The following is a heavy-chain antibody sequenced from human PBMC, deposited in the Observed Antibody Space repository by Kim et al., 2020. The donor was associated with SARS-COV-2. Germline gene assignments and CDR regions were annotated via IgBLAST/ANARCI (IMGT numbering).Heavy chain of an antibody. CDR1: GFTFRSWS. Sequence: GGSLRLSCAASGFTFRSWSMNWVRQPPGKGLEWISYIRSGGGAIFYADSVRGRFVISRDDDKDSLYLQMNSLRDEDTALYYCARGLQYSFDFWGQGILVTVSS. V-gene: IGHV3-48*02. CDR2: IRSGGGAI. D-gene: IGHD4-4*01. J-gene: IGHJ4*02. CDR3: ARGLQYSFDF.